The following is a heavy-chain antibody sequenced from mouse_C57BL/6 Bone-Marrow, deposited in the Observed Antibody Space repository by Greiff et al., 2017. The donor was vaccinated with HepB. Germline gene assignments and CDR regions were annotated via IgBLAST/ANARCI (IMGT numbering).Heavy chain of an antibody. J-gene: IGHJ4*01. V-gene: IGHV5-6*01. CDR1: GFTFSSYG. CDR2: ISSGGSYT. Sequence: EVKLMESGGDLVKPGGSLKLSCAASGFTFSSYGMSWVRQTPDKRLEWVATISSGGSYTYYPDSVKGRFTISRDNAKNTLYLQMSSLKSEDTAMYYWARKQEGDYYAFYAMDYWGQGTSVTVSS. CDR3: ARKQEGDYYAFYAMDY. D-gene: IGHD1-1*01.